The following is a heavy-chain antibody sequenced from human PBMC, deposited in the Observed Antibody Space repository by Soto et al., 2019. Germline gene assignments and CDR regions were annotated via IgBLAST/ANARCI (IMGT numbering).Heavy chain of an antibody. CDR1: GGSFSCYY. CDR3: GRTANWFDP. CDR2: IDHSGST. Sequence: SETLSLTCAVYGGSFSCYYWSWIRQPPGKGLEWIGEIDHSGSTNYNPSLKSRVTISVDTSKNQFSLKLTSVTAADTAVYFCGRTANWFDPWGQGTLVTVSS. V-gene: IGHV4-34*01. J-gene: IGHJ5*02.